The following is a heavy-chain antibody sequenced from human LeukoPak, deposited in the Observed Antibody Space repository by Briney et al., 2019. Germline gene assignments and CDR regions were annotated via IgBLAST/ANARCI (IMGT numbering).Heavy chain of an antibody. CDR3: AKDGPMEGDILTGYYYQIYWYFDL. Sequence: GGSLRLSCAASGFTFSSYWMSWVRQAPGKGLEWVSAISGSGGSTYYADSVKGRFTISRDNSKNTLYLQMNSLRAEDTAVYYCAKDGPMEGDILTGYYYQIYWYFDLWGRGTLVTVSS. CDR2: ISGSGGST. D-gene: IGHD3-9*01. J-gene: IGHJ2*01. CDR1: GFTFSSYW. V-gene: IGHV3-23*01.